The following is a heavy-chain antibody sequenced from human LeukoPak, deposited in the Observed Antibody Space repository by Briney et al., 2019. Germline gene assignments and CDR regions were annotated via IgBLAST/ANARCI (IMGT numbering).Heavy chain of an antibody. CDR3: ARERYGDYVSWFDP. J-gene: IGHJ5*02. CDR1: GGSISSYY. CDR2: IYYSGST. D-gene: IGHD4-17*01. Sequence: PSETLSLTCTVFGGSISSYYWSWIRQPPGKGLEWIGYIYYSGSTNYNPSLKSRVTISVDTSKNQFSLKLSSVTAADTAVYYCARERYGDYVSWFDPWGQGTLVTVSS. V-gene: IGHV4-59*01.